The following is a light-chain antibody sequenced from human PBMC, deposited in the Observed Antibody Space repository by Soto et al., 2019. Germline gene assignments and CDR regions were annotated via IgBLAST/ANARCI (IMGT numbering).Light chain of an antibody. Sequence: QSVLTQPPSASGTPGQRVIMSCSGSTSDIGSNPVNWYQQLPGTAPKLLIYNNSQRPSGVPDRISASKSGTSASLVISGLQSEDEAGYYCAAWDDSLKGVVFGGGTKLTVL. CDR1: TSDIGSNP. V-gene: IGLV1-44*01. J-gene: IGLJ3*02. CDR2: NNS. CDR3: AAWDDSLKGVV.